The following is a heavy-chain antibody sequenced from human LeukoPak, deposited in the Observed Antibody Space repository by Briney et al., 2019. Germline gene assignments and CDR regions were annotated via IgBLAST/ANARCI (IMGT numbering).Heavy chain of an antibody. D-gene: IGHD3-22*01. CDR2: INPSGGST. Sequence: ASVKVSCKASGYTFTSYYMHWVRQAPGQGLEWMGTINPSGGSTSYAQKFQGRVTMTRDTSTSTVYMELSSLRSEDTAVYYCARESPVFYYDSSGYYGYWGQGTLVTVSS. J-gene: IGHJ4*02. CDR1: GYTFTSYY. V-gene: IGHV1-46*01. CDR3: ARESPVFYYDSSGYYGY.